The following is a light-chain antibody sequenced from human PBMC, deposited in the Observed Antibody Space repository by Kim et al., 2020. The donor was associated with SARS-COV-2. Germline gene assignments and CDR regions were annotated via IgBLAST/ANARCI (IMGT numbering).Light chain of an antibody. CDR3: QQRSNWPPGYT. V-gene: IGKV3-11*01. Sequence: SPAERATLTCRASQCVGCYLPWYEQKHAWAPRLLIYDASNRATGIPARFSDSGSGTDFTLTISRLDPEDFAVYYCQQRSNWPPGYTFGQGTELEI. J-gene: IGKJ2*01. CDR2: DAS. CDR1: QCVGCY.